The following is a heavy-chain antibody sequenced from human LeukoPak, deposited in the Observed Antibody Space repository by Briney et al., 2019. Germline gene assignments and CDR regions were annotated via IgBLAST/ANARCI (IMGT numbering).Heavy chain of an antibody. CDR2: IKQDGSEK. V-gene: IGHV3-7*01. CDR1: GFTFSNYC. D-gene: IGHD1-26*01. CDR3: ARELRIRGSYRAEVGADY. J-gene: IGHJ4*02. Sequence: PGGSLRLTCAASGFTFSNYCMTWVRQAPGKGLEWVANIKQDGSEKNYVDSVRGRFTISRDNAQNSVSLQMNSLRVEDTGVYYCARELRIRGSYRAEVGADYWGQGTLVTVSS.